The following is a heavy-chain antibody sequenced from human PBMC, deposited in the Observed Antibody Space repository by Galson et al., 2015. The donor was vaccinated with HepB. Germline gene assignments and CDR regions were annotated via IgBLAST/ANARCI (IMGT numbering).Heavy chain of an antibody. V-gene: IGHV5-51*03. D-gene: IGHD5-18*01. J-gene: IGHJ4*02. CDR1: GFSFTNYW. CDR3: ARLRGGHTYGYLDY. Sequence: QSGAEVKKPGESLKISCKGSGFSFTNYWIVWVRQMPGKGLEWMGIIYPDDSDTTYRPSFQGQVTISADKSISTAYLQWSSLKASDTAMYYCARLRGGHTYGYLDYWGQGTLVAVSS. CDR2: IYPDDSDT.